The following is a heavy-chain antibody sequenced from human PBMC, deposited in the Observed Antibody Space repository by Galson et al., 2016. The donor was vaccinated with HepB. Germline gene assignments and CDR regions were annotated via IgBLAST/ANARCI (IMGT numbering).Heavy chain of an antibody. Sequence: QSGAEVKKPGESLRISCKGSGYTFTTYWITWVRQMPGKGLEWMGRIDPSDSDINYSPSFEGHVTISVYKSIHSAYLQWGSLRASYTAIYSCARHLTLVSPLDYWGQGTLVTVSS. CDR1: GYTFTTYW. V-gene: IGHV5-10-1*01. CDR3: ARHLTLVSPLDY. J-gene: IGHJ4*02. CDR2: IDPSDSDI.